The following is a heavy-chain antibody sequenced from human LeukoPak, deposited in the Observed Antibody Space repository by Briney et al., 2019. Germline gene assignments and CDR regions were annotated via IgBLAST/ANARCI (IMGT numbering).Heavy chain of an antibody. V-gene: IGHV3-30*03. CDR3: ARVPSGTLNLDPYFDY. Sequence: PGGSLRLSCAASGFTFSSYGMHWVRQAPGKGLEWVAVISYDGSNKYYADSVKGRFTISRDNSKNTLYLQMNSLRAEDTAVYYCARVPSGTLNLDPYFDYWGQGTLVTVSS. CDR2: ISYDGSNK. CDR1: GFTFSSYG. J-gene: IGHJ4*02. D-gene: IGHD1-1*01.